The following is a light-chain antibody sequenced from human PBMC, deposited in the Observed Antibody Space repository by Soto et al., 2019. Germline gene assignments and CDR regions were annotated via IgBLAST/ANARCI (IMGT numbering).Light chain of an antibody. J-gene: IGKJ3*01. CDR1: QSVSNNY. CDR3: QQYDRSPFT. CDR2: GVS. Sequence: EIVLTQSPGTLSLSPGERATLSCRASQSVSNNYLAWFQQKPGQAPRVLIYGVSSRATGIPDRFSGSGSGTDFHLTISRLEPEYLAVYYCQQYDRSPFTFGPGTKVDIK. V-gene: IGKV3-20*01.